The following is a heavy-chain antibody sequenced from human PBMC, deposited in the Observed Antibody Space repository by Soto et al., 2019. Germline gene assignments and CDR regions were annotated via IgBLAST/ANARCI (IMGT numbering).Heavy chain of an antibody. Sequence: SETLSLTCAVSGGSFSGYYWSWIRQPPGKGLEWIGEINHSGSTNYNPSLKSRVTISVDTSKNQFSLKLSSVTAADTAVYYCARALGVYSYGYGYYYYGMDVWGQGTTVTVSS. J-gene: IGHJ6*02. CDR1: GGSFSGYY. CDR3: ARALGVYSYGYGYYYYGMDV. D-gene: IGHD5-18*01. V-gene: IGHV4-34*01. CDR2: INHSGST.